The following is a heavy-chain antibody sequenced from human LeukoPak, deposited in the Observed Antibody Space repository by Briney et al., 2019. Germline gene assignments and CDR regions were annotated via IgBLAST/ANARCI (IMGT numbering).Heavy chain of an antibody. Sequence: PSETLSLTCTVSGGSISSYYWSWIWQPPGKGLEWIGYIYYSGSTNYNPSLKSRVTISVDTSKNQFSLKLSSVTAADTAGYYCARGRYCSGGSCYNDWGQGTLVTVSS. V-gene: IGHV4-59*01. CDR3: ARGRYCSGGSCYND. CDR2: IYYSGST. D-gene: IGHD2-15*01. CDR1: GGSISSYY. J-gene: IGHJ4*02.